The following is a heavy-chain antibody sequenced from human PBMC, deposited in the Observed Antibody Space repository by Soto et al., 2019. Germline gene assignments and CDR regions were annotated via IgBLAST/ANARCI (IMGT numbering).Heavy chain of an antibody. CDR1: GGSITNYY. V-gene: IGHV4-59*08. J-gene: IGHJ6*02. D-gene: IGHD3-10*01. CDR3: ERHGFGPLHGLVDV. Sequence: QVQLQESGPGLVKPSETLSLTCTVSGGSITNYYCSGFRQPPGKGLEWIGYINYDGYSAYNLSLKRRVTLSMDASKTKFSLMLESVTATDTAVYYCERHGFGPLHGLVDVWGQGTTVIVSS. CDR2: INYDGYS.